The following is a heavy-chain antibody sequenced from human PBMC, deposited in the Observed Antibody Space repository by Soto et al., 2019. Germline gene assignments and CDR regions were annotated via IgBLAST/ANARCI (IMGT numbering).Heavy chain of an antibody. D-gene: IGHD4-17*01. CDR3: ASITVTTFDY. J-gene: IGHJ4*02. Sequence: QVQLVESGGGVVQPGRSLRLSCAASGFTFSSYAMHWVRQAPGKGLEWVAVISYDGSNKYYADSVKGRFTISRDNSKNTLYLQMNRLRAEDTAVYYCASITVTTFDYWGQGTLVTVSS. CDR1: GFTFSSYA. V-gene: IGHV3-30-3*01. CDR2: ISYDGSNK.